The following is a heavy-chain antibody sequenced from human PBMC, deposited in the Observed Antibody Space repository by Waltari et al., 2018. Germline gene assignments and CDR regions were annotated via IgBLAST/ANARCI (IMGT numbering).Heavy chain of an antibody. V-gene: IGHV4-4*07. Sequence: QVQLQESGPGLVKPSETLALTRTDSGGAISRYVWTWIRQPAGKGLEWIGLIHTGGGRNYNPSLKSRVTMSIDTSKNQFSLRLSSVTAADTAVYYCARDGSIFYNYYMDVWGKGTTVSISS. CDR2: IHTGGGR. CDR1: GGAISRYV. D-gene: IGHD3-10*01. CDR3: ARDGSIFYNYYMDV. J-gene: IGHJ6*03.